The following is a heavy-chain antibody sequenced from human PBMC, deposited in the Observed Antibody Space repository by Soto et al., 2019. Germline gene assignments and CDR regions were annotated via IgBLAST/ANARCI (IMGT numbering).Heavy chain of an antibody. CDR3: ARDGRGLGKLSLFEY. Sequence: EVQLVESGGGLIQPGGPLRLSCAASGFTVNSDYMNWIRQTPGKGLEWVAFIYNGESTHYADSVKGRFTISSDRSKNTLYLQMNSLRIEDTAVYYCARDGRGLGKLSLFEYWGQGTLVTVSS. CDR1: GFTVNSDY. CDR2: IYNGEST. J-gene: IGHJ4*02. V-gene: IGHV3-53*01. D-gene: IGHD1-26*01.